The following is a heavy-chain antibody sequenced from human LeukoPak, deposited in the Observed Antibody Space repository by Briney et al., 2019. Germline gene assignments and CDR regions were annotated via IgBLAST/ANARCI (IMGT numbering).Heavy chain of an antibody. Sequence: ASVKVSCKASGYTFTGYYMHWVRQAPGQGLEWMGWINPNSGGTNYAQKFQGRVTMTRDTSISTAYMELSRLRSGDTAVYYCARGTLIRLGELSLGNYWGQGTLVTVSS. J-gene: IGHJ4*02. CDR1: GYTFTGYY. D-gene: IGHD3-16*02. CDR3: ARGTLIRLGELSLGNY. V-gene: IGHV1-2*02. CDR2: INPNSGGT.